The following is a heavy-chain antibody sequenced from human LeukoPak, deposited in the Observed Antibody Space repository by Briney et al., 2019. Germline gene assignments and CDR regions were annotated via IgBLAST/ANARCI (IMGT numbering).Heavy chain of an antibody. CDR1: GFTFSSYG. CDR2: IWYDGSNK. CDR3: ARDRGVYYYDSSGYYQDY. J-gene: IGHJ4*02. Sequence: GGSLRLSCAASGFTFSSYGMHWVRQAPGKGLEWVAVIWYDGSNKYYADSVKGRFTISRDNAKNSLYLQMNSLRAEDTAVYYCARDRGVYYYDSSGYYQDYWGQGTLVTVSS. D-gene: IGHD3-22*01. V-gene: IGHV3-33*01.